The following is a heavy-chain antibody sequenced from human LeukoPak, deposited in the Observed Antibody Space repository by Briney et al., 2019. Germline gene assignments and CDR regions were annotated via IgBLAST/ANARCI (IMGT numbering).Heavy chain of an antibody. Sequence: SETLSLTCTVSGGSINNYYWSWIRQSPGGGLEWIGYIYPTGTTKYSPSLKSRVTISIDTSKKHFSLRLTSVTAADTAVYYCARQQTARRGPQFDYWGQGTLVTVSS. J-gene: IGHJ4*02. CDR1: GGSINNYY. V-gene: IGHV4-59*08. CDR3: ARQQTARRGPQFDY. D-gene: IGHD6-6*01. CDR2: IYPTGTT.